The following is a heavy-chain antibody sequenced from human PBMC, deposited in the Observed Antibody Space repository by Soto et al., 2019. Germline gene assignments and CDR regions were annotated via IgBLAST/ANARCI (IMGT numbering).Heavy chain of an antibody. CDR2: IKQDGSEK. V-gene: IGHV3-7*03. J-gene: IGHJ3*02. Sequence: LSLTCAPSVFTFSSYWMSWVRQAPGKGLEWVANIKQDGSEKYSVDAVKGRFTNSRDNAKNSLYLQMNSLRAEDTAVYYCARRNHLDAFDIWGQGTMVTVSS. CDR3: ARRNHLDAFDI. D-gene: IGHD3-3*02. CDR1: VFTFSSYW.